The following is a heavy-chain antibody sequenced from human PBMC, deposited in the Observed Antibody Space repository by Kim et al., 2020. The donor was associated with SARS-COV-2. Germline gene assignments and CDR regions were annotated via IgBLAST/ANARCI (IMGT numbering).Heavy chain of an antibody. J-gene: IGHJ4*02. Sequence: GGSLRLSCAASGFTFSSYEMNWVRQAPGKGLEWVSYISSSGSTIYYADSVKGRFTISRDNAKNSLYLQMNSLRAEDTAVYYCARMGAMIVVAEKQGIDYWGQGTLVTVSS. D-gene: IGHD3-22*01. CDR3: ARMGAMIVVAEKQGIDY. CDR2: ISSSGSTI. CDR1: GFTFSSYE. V-gene: IGHV3-48*03.